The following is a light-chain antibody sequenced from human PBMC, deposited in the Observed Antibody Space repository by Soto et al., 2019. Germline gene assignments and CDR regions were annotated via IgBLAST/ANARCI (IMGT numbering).Light chain of an antibody. J-gene: IGKJ2*01. V-gene: IGKV3-20*01. CDR1: QTVSRSY. Sequence: EIVLTQSPGTLPLSPGEGATLSCRASQTVSRSYLAWYQQNPGQAPRLLIYGASSRATGIPDRFSGSGSRTDFTLTISRLEPEDFGVYYWQQYGSSPPYTFGRGNRLEIK. CDR3: QQYGSSPPYT. CDR2: GAS.